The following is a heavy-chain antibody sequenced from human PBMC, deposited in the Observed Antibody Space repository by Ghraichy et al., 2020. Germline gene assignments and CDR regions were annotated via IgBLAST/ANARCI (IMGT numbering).Heavy chain of an antibody. V-gene: IGHV3-15*01. Sequence: GESLNISCAASGFTFSNAWMSWVRQAPGKGLEWVGRIKSKTDGGTTDYAAPVKGRFTISRDDSKNTLYLQMNSLKTEDTAVYYCTTVSQYSSGWPLDYWGQGTLVTVSS. D-gene: IGHD6-19*01. J-gene: IGHJ4*02. CDR1: GFTFSNAW. CDR2: IKSKTDGGTT. CDR3: TTVSQYSSGWPLDY.